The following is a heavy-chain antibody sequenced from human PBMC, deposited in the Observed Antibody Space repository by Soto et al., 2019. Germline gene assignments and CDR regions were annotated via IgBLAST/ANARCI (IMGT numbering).Heavy chain of an antibody. V-gene: IGHV5-51*01. CDR1: GYRFTSYW. D-gene: IGHD2-2*02. CDR3: ARHGGGPDIVVVPAAIFLDY. J-gene: IGHJ4*02. CDR2: IYPGDSDT. Sequence: GESHKISSKGSGYRFTSYWIGWVRQMPGKGLEWMGIIYPGDSDTRYSPSFQGQVTISADKSISTAYLQWSSLKASDTAMYYCARHGGGPDIVVVPAAIFLDYWGQGTLVTVSS.